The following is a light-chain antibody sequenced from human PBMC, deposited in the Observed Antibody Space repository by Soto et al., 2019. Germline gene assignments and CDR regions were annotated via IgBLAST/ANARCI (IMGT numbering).Light chain of an antibody. CDR2: GAS. CDR1: QSTTY. Sequence: PGAIAPLSCRASQSTTYLAWYQQKPGQAPRLLIYGASSRATGISDRFSGSGSGTDFTLTISRLEPEDFAVYYCQQRSNWPLTFGGGTKVDIK. J-gene: IGKJ4*01. CDR3: QQRSNWPLT. V-gene: IGKV3D-20*02.